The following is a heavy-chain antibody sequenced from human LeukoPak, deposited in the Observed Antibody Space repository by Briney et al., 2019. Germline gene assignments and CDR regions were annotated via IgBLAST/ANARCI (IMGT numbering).Heavy chain of an antibody. J-gene: IGHJ4*02. CDR3: AAGLVVPAAISSDY. D-gene: IGHD2-2*01. CDR2: IVVGSGNT. V-gene: IGHV1-58*01. CDR1: GFTFTSSA. Sequence: ASVKVSCKASGFTFTSSAVQWVRQARGQRLEWIGWIVVGSGNTNYAQKFQEGVTITRDMSTSTAYMELSSLRSEDTAVYYCAAGLVVPAAISSDYWGQGTLVTVSS.